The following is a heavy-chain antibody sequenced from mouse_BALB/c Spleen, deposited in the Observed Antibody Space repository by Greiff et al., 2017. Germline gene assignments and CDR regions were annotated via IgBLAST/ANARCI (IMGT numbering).Heavy chain of an antibody. D-gene: IGHD1-1*01. V-gene: IGHV5-4*02. Sequence: EVQRVESGGGLVKPGGSLKLSCAASGFTFSDYYMYWVRQTPEKRLEWVATISDGGSYTYYPDSVKGRFTISRDNAKNNLYLQMSSLKSEDTAMYYCARRYYYGSSYNAMDYWGQGTSVTVSS. CDR1: GFTFSDYY. CDR2: ISDGGSYT. CDR3: ARRYYYGSSYNAMDY. J-gene: IGHJ4*01.